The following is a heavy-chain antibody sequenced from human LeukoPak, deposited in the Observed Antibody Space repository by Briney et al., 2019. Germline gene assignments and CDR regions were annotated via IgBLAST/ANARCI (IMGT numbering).Heavy chain of an antibody. J-gene: IGHJ4*02. CDR3: AKAPAYYYDSSGYRDY. D-gene: IGHD3-22*01. Sequence: PRGSLRLSCAASGFTFSSYAMSWVRQAPGKGLEWVSAISGSGGSTYYADSVKGRFTISRDNSKNTLYLQMNSLRAEDTAVYYCAKAPAYYYDSSGYRDYWGQGTLVTVSS. CDR2: ISGSGGST. CDR1: GFTFSSYA. V-gene: IGHV3-23*01.